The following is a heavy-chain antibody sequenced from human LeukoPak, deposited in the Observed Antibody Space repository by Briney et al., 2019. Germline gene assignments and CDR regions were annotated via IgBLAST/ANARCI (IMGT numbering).Heavy chain of an antibody. V-gene: IGHV3-23*01. CDR2: ISGSGGST. CDR1: GFTFSTYA. J-gene: IGHJ6*02. CDR3: AKSRVSYYHGMDV. Sequence: GGSLRLSCAASGFTFSTYAMSWVRQTPGKGLEWVSAISGSGGSTYYADSVKGRFTISRDNSKSTLYLQMNSLRAEDTAVYYCAKSRVSYYHGMDVWGQGTTVTVSS.